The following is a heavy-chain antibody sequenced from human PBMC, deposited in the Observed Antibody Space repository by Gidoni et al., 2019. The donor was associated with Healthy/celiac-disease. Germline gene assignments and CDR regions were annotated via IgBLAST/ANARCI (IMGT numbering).Heavy chain of an antibody. V-gene: IGHV4-34*01. CDR2: INHSGST. D-gene: IGHD3-22*01. Sequence: QVQLQQWGAGLLKPSETLSLTCAVYGGSFSGYYWSWIRQPPGKGLEWIGEINHSGSTNYNPSLKSRVTISVDTSKNQFSLKLSPVTAADTAVYYCARGPTFMIVVAKAYFQHWGQGTLVTVSS. CDR1: GGSFSGYY. CDR3: ARGPTFMIVVAKAYFQH. J-gene: IGHJ1*01.